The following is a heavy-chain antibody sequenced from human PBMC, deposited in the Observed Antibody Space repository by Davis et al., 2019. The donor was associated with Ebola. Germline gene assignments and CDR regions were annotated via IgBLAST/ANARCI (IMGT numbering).Heavy chain of an antibody. J-gene: IGHJ5*02. CDR2: IDSGGST. D-gene: IGHD7-27*01. V-gene: IGHV3-53*05. Sequence: GESLKISCAASGFIVSGNYMNWVRQAPGKGLEWVSVIDSGGSTYYADSVKGRFTISRDNSKNTLYLQMNSLRAEDTAVYYCAGVTGVSPVAWGQGTLVTVSS. CDR1: GFIVSGNY. CDR3: AGVTGVSPVA.